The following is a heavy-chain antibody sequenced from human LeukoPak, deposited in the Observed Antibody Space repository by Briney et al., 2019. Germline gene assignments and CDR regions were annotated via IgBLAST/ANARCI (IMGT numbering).Heavy chain of an antibody. CDR1: GFTFSTYW. Sequence: GGSLRLSCAASGFTFSTYWMHWVRHAPGKGLVWVSRINTDGSRTDSVEGQFTISRDNAKNTLYLQMNSLRAEDTAVYYCARVSRGNYYFDYWGPGTLVTVSS. J-gene: IGHJ4*02. CDR2: INTDGSRT. CDR3: ARVSRGNYYFDY. V-gene: IGHV3-74*01.